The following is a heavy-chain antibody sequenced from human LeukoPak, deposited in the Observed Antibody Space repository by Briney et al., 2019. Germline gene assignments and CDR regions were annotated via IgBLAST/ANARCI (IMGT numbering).Heavy chain of an antibody. CDR3: ARGTGGVSHLGN. J-gene: IGHJ4*02. Sequence: ASVKVSCKASGYTFTAYYIHWVRQATGQGLEWMGWMNPNSGNTGYAQKFQGRVTMTRNTSISTAYMELSSLRSEDTAVYYCARGTGGVSHLGNWGQGTLVTVSS. V-gene: IGHV1-8*02. CDR2: MNPNSGNT. D-gene: IGHD2-8*02. CDR1: GYTFTAYY.